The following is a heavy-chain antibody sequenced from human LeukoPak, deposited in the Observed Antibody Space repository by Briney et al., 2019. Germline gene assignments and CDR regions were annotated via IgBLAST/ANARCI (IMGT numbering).Heavy chain of an antibody. CDR2: IIPIFGTA. CDR3: ATDLFAAVVQL. CDR1: GGTFSSYA. J-gene: IGHJ4*02. V-gene: IGHV1-69*13. Sequence: ASVKVSCKASGGTFSSYAISWVRQAPGQGLEWMGGIIPIFGTANYAQKFQGRVTITADESTSTAYIELSSLRSEDTAVYYCATDLFAAVVQLWGQGTLVTVSS. D-gene: IGHD6-19*01.